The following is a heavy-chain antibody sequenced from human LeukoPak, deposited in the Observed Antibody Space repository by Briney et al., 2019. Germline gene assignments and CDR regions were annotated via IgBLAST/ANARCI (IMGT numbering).Heavy chain of an antibody. V-gene: IGHV1-69*05. CDR1: GGTFSSYA. D-gene: IGHD2-15*01. CDR2: IIPIFGTA. Sequence: SVEVSCKASGGTFSSYAISWVRQAPGQGLEWMGRIIPIFGTANYAQKFQGRVTITTDESTSTAYMELSSLRSEDTAVYYCARERGIVVVVAATGFDYWGQGTLVTVSS. J-gene: IGHJ4*02. CDR3: ARERGIVVVVAATGFDY.